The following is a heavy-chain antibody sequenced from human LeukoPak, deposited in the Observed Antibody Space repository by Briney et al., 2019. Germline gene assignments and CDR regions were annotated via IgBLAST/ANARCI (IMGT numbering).Heavy chain of an antibody. CDR3: AKDPIFSLLWFGEPLDAFDI. J-gene: IGHJ3*02. V-gene: IGHV3-23*01. CDR1: GFTFSSYA. Sequence: GGSLRLSCAASGFTFSSYAMHWVRQAPGKGLEWVSAISGSGGSTYYADSVKGRFTISRDNSKNTLYLQMNSLRAEDTAVYYCAKDPIFSLLWFGEPLDAFDIWGQGTMVTVSS. D-gene: IGHD3-10*01. CDR2: ISGSGGST.